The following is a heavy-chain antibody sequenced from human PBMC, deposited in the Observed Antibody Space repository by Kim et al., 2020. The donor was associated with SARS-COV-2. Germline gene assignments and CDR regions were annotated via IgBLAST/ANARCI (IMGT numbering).Heavy chain of an antibody. CDR2: IYYSGST. V-gene: IGHV4-39*01. CDR1: GGSISSSSYY. Sequence: SETLSLTCTVSGGSISSSSYYWGWIRQPPGKGLEWFGSIYYSGSTYYNPSLQSRVTIFVDTSKNQFSLKLSSVTAADTAVYYCARLRLLEWLLDYYGMDV. D-gene: IGHD3-3*01. CDR3: ARLRLLEWLLDYYGMDV. J-gene: IGHJ6*01.